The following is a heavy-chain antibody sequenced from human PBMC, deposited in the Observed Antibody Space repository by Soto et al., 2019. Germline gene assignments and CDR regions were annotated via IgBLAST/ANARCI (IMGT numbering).Heavy chain of an antibody. V-gene: IGHV3-9*01. CDR2: INWNSGST. CDR3: ASGLGALTVISTWFDP. CDR1: GLTFEDYA. J-gene: IGHJ5*02. D-gene: IGHD2-2*01. Sequence: EVQLVESGGGLVQPGRSLRLACEASGLTFEDYAMHWIRQAPGKGLEWVAGINWNSGSTGYADSVKGRFTISRDNVNNSLHLEMSTLTAEVTAMYSCASGLGALTVISTWFDPWGQGTLVTVSS.